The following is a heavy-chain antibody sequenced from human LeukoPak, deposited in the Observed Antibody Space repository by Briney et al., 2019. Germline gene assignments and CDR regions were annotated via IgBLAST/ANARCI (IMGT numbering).Heavy chain of an antibody. J-gene: IGHJ6*03. D-gene: IGHD2-15*01. CDR1: GYSISSGYY. V-gene: IGHV4-61*01. CDR2: IYYSGST. Sequence: SETLSLTCAVSGYSISSGYYWGWIRQPPGKGLEWIGYIYYSGSTNYNPSLKSRVTISVDTSKNQFSLKLSSVTAADTAVYYCARGGRYCSGGSCSYYYYYMDVWGKGTTVTVSS. CDR3: ARGGRYCSGGSCSYYYYYMDV.